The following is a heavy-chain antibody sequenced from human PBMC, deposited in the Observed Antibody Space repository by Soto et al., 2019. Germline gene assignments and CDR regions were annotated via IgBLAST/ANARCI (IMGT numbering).Heavy chain of an antibody. CDR3: ARAYSSSWPYYYGMDV. CDR2: INHSGST. J-gene: IGHJ6*02. D-gene: IGHD6-13*01. V-gene: IGHV4-34*01. Sequence: SETLSLTCAVYGGSFSGYYWSWIRQPPGKGLEWIGEINHSGSTNYNPSLKSRVTISVDTSKNQFSLKLSSVTAADTAVYYCARAYSSSWPYYYGMDVWGQGXTVTVYS. CDR1: GGSFSGYY.